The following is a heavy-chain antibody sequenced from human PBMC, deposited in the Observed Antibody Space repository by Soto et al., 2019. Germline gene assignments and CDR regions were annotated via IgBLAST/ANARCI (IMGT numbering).Heavy chain of an antibody. Sequence: QVQLVQSGAEVKKPGSSVKVSCKASGGTFSSYAISWVRQAPGQGLEWMGGIIPIFGTANYAQKFQGRVTITADESTSTAYMGLGSLRSEDTAVYYCASRPSGWYEEDYYYGMDVWGQGTTVTVSS. V-gene: IGHV1-69*01. J-gene: IGHJ6*02. D-gene: IGHD6-19*01. CDR3: ASRPSGWYEEDYYYGMDV. CDR2: IIPIFGTA. CDR1: GGTFSSYA.